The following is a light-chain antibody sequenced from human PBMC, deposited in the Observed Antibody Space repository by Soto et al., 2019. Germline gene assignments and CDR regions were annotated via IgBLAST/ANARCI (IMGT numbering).Light chain of an antibody. CDR3: QQYSSYSRT. CDR2: KAS. Sequence: DIQMTQSPSTLSASVGDRVTITCRASQSISSWLAWYQQKPGKASKLLIYKASSLESGVPSRFSGSGSGTEFTLTISSLQPDDFATYYCQQYSSYSRTFGQGTKLEIK. V-gene: IGKV1-5*03. CDR1: QSISSW. J-gene: IGKJ2*01.